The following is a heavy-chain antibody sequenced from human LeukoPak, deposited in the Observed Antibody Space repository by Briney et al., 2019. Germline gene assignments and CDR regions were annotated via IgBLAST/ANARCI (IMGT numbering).Heavy chain of an antibody. CDR2: IYTSGST. CDR3: AREFSSSWYYLDAFDI. J-gene: IGHJ3*02. D-gene: IGHD6-13*01. V-gene: IGHV4-4*07. CDR1: GGSISSYY. Sequence: PSETLSLTCTVSGGSISSYYWSWIRQPVGKGLEWIGRIYTSGSTNYNPSLKSRVTMSVDTSKNQFSLKLSSVTAADTAVYYCAREFSSSWYYLDAFDIWGQGTMVTVSS.